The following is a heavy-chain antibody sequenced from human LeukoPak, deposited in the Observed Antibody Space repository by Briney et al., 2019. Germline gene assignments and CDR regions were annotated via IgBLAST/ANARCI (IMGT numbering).Heavy chain of an antibody. CDR3: TRGRGSYDY. Sequence: GGSLRLSCTASGFTFGDYAMSWVRQAPGKGLEWVGFIRSKAYGGTTEYAASVKGRFIISRDDSKSIAYLQMNSLKTEDTAVYYCTRGRGSYDYWGQGTLVTVSS. CDR1: GFTFGDYA. V-gene: IGHV3-49*04. CDR2: IRSKAYGGTT. D-gene: IGHD1-26*01. J-gene: IGHJ4*02.